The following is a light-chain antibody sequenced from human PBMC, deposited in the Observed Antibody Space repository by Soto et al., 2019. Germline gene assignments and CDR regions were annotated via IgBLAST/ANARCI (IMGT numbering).Light chain of an antibody. CDR1: QSVSSS. V-gene: IGKV3-15*01. J-gene: IGKJ4*01. CDR2: DTS. CDR3: QHYVTGPLT. Sequence: EIVMTQSPATLSVSPGERATLSCRASQSVSSSLAWYQQKPGHTPVLLIYDTSIRATGVPARFSGSRSGAEFTLTISSLQSEDFAVYYCQHYVTGPLTFGGGTEVDIK.